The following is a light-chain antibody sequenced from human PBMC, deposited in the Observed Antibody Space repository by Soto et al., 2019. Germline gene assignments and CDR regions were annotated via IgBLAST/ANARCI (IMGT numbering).Light chain of an antibody. V-gene: IGKV3-20*01. CDR3: QQYGTSPPLT. CDR1: QTVTSNY. J-gene: IGKJ4*01. CDR2: GAS. Sequence: EIVLTQSPGTLSLSPGERATLSCRASQTVTSNYLAWYQQKPTQAPRLLIYGASSRATGIPDRFSGSGSATDFTLTITRLEPEDFAVYYCQQYGTSPPLTFGGGTKVEI.